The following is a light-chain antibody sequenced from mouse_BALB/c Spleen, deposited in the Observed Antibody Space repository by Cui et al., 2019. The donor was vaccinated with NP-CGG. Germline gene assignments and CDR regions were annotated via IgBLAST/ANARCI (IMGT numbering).Light chain of an antibody. CDR2: GTN. J-gene: IGLJ1*01. CDR3: ALWYSNHWV. Sequence: QAVVSQESAPTTSPGETVTLTCRSSTGAVTTGNYANWVQERPDHLFTGLIGGTNNRAPGVPARFSGSLLGDKAALTITGAQTEDESIYFCALWYSNHWVFGGGTKLTVL. V-gene: IGLV1*01. CDR1: TGAVTTGNY.